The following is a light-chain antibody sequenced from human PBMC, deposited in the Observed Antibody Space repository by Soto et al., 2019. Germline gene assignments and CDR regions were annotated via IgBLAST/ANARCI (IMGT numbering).Light chain of an antibody. CDR2: GAS. J-gene: IGKJ1*01. CDR1: QSFSTN. V-gene: IGKV3-15*01. Sequence: EIVLTQSPGTLSLCPGERASLSCRASQSFSTNLAWYQQKPGQAPRLLIYGASTRATGIPARFSGSGSGTEFTLTISSLQSEDFAVYYCQQYNNWPPSWTFGQGTKVDIK. CDR3: QQYNNWPPSWT.